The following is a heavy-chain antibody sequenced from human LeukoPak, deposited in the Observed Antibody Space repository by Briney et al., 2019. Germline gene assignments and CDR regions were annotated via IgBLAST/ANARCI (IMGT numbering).Heavy chain of an antibody. CDR3: GVVPAAMDWFDP. Sequence: GGSLRLSCAASGFTFGSYSMNWVRKAPGKGLEWVSSISSSSSYIYYADSVKGRLTISRDNAKNSLYLQMNSLRAEDTAVYYCGVVPAAMDWFDPWGQGTLVTVSS. CDR2: ISSSSSYI. V-gene: IGHV3-21*01. CDR1: GFTFGSYS. J-gene: IGHJ5*02. D-gene: IGHD2-2*01.